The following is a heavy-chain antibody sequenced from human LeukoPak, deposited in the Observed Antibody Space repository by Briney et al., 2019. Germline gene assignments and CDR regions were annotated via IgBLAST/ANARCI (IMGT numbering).Heavy chain of an antibody. V-gene: IGHV3-33*01. CDR3: ARDKAVAGLDAFDI. CDR2: IWYDGSNK. J-gene: IGHJ3*02. Sequence: GRSLRLSCAASGFMFSSYVMHWVRQAPGKGLEWVALIWYDGSNKYYGDSLKGRFTISRDNSKNTLYLEMNSLRAEDMAMYYCARDKAVAGLDAFDIWGQGTMVIVSS. D-gene: IGHD6-19*01. CDR1: GFMFSSYV.